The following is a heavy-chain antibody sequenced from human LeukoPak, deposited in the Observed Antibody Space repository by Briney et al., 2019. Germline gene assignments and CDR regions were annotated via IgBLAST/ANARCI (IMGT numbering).Heavy chain of an antibody. J-gene: IGHJ2*01. CDR1: GGSISSYY. V-gene: IGHV4-59*01. CDR3: ARALNSYWYFDL. Sequence: SETLSLTCTVSGGSISSYYWSWIRQPPGKGLEWIGYIYYSGSTNYNPSLKSRVTISVDTSKNQFSLKLSSVTAADTAVYYRARALNSYWYFDLWGRGTLVTVSS. CDR2: IYYSGST.